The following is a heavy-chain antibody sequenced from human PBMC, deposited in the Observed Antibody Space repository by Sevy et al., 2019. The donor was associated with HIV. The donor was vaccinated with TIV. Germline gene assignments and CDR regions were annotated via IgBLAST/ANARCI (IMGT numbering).Heavy chain of an antibody. V-gene: IGHV3-48*02. CDR2: ISSSSSTI. D-gene: IGHD6-19*01. Sequence: GGSLRLSCAASGFTFSSYSMNWVRQAPGKGLEWVSYISSSSSTIYYADSVKGGFTISRDNGKNSQYLQMNSLRDEDTAVYYCARDQSSAVANHYDDFDIWGQGTMVTISS. CDR3: ARDQSSAVANHYDDFDI. J-gene: IGHJ3*02. CDR1: GFTFSSYS.